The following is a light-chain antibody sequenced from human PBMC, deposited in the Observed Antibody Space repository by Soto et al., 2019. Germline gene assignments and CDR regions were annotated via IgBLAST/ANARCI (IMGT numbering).Light chain of an antibody. V-gene: IGLV2-14*01. J-gene: IGLJ1*01. Sequence: QSVLTQPASVSGSPGQSITISCTGTSSDVGGYHYVSWYQQHPGKAPKLMIYDVSNRPSGVSNRFSGSKSGNTASLTISGLQAEDEADYSCSSYTSSSTLLYVFGTGTKLTVL. CDR2: DVS. CDR3: SSYTSSSTLLYV. CDR1: SSDVGGYHY.